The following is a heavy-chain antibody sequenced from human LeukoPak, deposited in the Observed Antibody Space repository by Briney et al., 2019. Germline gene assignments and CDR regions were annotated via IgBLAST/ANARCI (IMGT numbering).Heavy chain of an antibody. CDR1: GGSFSGYY. J-gene: IGHJ4*02. CDR2: INHGGST. CDR3: ARGYSSSSYYFDY. D-gene: IGHD6-6*01. V-gene: IGHV4-34*01. Sequence: KTSETLSLTCAVYGGSFSGYYWSWIRQPPGKGLEWIGEINHGGSTNYNPSLKSRVTMSVDTSKNQFSLKLSSVTAADTAVYYCARGYSSSSYYFDYWGQGTLVTVSS.